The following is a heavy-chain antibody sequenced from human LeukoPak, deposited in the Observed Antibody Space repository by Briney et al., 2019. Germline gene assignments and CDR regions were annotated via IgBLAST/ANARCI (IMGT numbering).Heavy chain of an antibody. CDR3: ARDLHISGWYALFDF. CDR1: GFTVSSNH. Sequence: GGSLRLSCAASGFTVSSNHMSWLRQAPGKGLEWVSVLLTDGTTYYADSAKGRFTISRDNSKNTLFLQMNSLRADDTAVYYCARDLHISGWYALFDFWGQGALVTVSS. D-gene: IGHD6-19*01. V-gene: IGHV3-53*01. CDR2: LLTDGTT. J-gene: IGHJ4*02.